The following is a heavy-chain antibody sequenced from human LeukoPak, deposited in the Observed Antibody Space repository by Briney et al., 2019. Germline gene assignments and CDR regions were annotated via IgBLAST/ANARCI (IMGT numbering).Heavy chain of an antibody. CDR3: ARDRDSTSSRFDY. CDR2: MYTSGST. Sequence: PSETLSLTCTVSGGSISSYYWSWIRQPAGKGLEWIGRMYTSGSTHYNPSLKSRVTISVDKSKNQFSLKLSSVTAADTAVYYCARDRDSTSSRFDYWGQEPWSPSPQ. J-gene: IGHJ4*01. V-gene: IGHV4-4*07. D-gene: IGHD6-6*01. CDR1: GGSISSYY.